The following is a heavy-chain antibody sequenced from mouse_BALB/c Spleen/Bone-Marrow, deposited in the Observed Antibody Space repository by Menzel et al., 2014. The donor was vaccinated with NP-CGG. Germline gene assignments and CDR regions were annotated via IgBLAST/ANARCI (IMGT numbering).Heavy chain of an antibody. Sequence: GAELGMPGASVKMSCKASGYTFTDNWMYWVKQRPGQGLEWIGAIDTSDSYTNFNQKFMGKASLTVDASSSTAYMQVSSLTSDDSAVYYCARGGHDFSLDYWGQGTSVTVSS. D-gene: IGHD2-4*01. J-gene: IGHJ4*01. CDR3: ARGGHDFSLDY. CDR2: IDTSDSYT. CDR1: GYTFTDNW. V-gene: IGHV1-69*01.